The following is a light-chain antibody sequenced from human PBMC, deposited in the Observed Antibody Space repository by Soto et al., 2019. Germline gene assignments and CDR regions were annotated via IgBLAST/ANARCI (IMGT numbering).Light chain of an antibody. CDR3: QQANSFPYT. V-gene: IGKV1-12*01. CDR1: QGISSW. J-gene: IGKJ2*01. CDR2: AAS. Sequence: DIQMTQSPSSVSASVGDRVTITCRASQGISSWLAWYQQRPGKAPRLLIYAASTLESGVPSRFSGSESGTAFTLTINSLQPEDFATDYCQQANSFPYTFGQGTKVDIK.